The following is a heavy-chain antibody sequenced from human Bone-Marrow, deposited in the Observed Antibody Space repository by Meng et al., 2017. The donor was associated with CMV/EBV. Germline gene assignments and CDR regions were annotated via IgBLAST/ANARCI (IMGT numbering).Heavy chain of an antibody. Sequence: GESLKISCAASGFTFDDYAMHWVRQAPGKGLEWVAVISYDGSNKYYADSVKGRFTISRDNSKNTLYLQMNSLRAEDTAVYYCARDPGPLMVRGVFDYWGQGTLVTVSS. D-gene: IGHD3-10*01. V-gene: IGHV3-30*04. J-gene: IGHJ4*02. CDR1: GFTFDDYA. CDR3: ARDPGPLMVRGVFDY. CDR2: ISYDGSNK.